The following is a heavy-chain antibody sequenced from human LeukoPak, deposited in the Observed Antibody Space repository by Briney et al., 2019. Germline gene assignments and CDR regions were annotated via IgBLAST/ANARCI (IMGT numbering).Heavy chain of an antibody. CDR2: ISWNSGSI. CDR3: AKALDPYCSSTSCYPFDY. D-gene: IGHD2-2*01. CDR1: GFTFSSYA. J-gene: IGHJ4*02. Sequence: GGSLRLSCAASGFTFSSYAMSWVRQAPGKGLEWVSGISWNSGSIGYADSVKGRFTISRDNAKNSLYLQMNSLRAEDMALYYCAKALDPYCSSTSCYPFDYWGQGTLVTVSS. V-gene: IGHV3-9*03.